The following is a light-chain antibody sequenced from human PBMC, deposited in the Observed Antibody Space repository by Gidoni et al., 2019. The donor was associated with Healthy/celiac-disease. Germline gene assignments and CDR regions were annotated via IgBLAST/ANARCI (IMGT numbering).Light chain of an antibody. Sequence: DIQMTQSPSSLSASVGDRVTITCRASQSISSYLNWYQQKPGKAPKLLIYAASSLQSGVPSRFSGSGPGTDFTLTISSLQPEDFATYYCQQSYSTPPLPFGGGTKVEIK. CDR1: QSISSY. CDR3: QQSYSTPPLP. J-gene: IGKJ4*01. CDR2: AAS. V-gene: IGKV1-39*01.